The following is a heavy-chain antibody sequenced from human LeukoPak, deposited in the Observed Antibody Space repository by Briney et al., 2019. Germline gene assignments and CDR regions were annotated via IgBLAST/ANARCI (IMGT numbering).Heavy chain of an antibody. J-gene: IGHJ4*02. CDR3: ARTGIAVAGEPFDY. D-gene: IGHD6-19*01. CDR2: IYCSGST. Sequence: PSETLSLTCAVYGASFNDYCWSWIRQPPGKGLEWIGYIYCSGSTNYNPSLKSRVTISVDTSKNQFSLKLSSVTAADTAVYYCARTGIAVAGEPFDYWGQGTLVTVSS. CDR1: GASFNDYC. V-gene: IGHV4-59*01.